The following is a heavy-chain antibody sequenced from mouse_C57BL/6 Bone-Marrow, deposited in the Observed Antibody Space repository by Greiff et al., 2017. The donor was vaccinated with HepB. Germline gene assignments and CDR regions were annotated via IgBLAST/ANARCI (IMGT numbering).Heavy chain of an antibody. J-gene: IGHJ2*01. CDR2: IYPGSGST. CDR1: GYTFTSYW. Sequence: QVQLQQPGAELVKPGASVKMSCKASGYTFTSYWITWVKQRPGQGLEWIGDIYPGSGSTNYNEKFKSKATLTVDKSSSTAYMQLSSLTSEDSAVYYCARRGDGGYYFDYWGQGTTLTVSS. CDR3: ARRGDGGYYFDY. V-gene: IGHV1-55*01.